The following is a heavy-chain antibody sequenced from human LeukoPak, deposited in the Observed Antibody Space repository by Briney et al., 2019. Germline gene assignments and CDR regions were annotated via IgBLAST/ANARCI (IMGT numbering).Heavy chain of an antibody. CDR2: IYYSGST. Sequence: SETLSLTCTVSGGSISSSSYYWGWIRQPPGKGLEWIGSIYYSGSTYYNPPLKSRVTISVDTSKNQFSLRLSSVTAADTAVYYCARQDIEQPTIAARSSVRGPYGMDVWGQGTTVTVSS. V-gene: IGHV4-39*01. CDR1: GGSISSSSYY. D-gene: IGHD6-6*01. CDR3: ARQDIEQPTIAARSSVRGPYGMDV. J-gene: IGHJ6*02.